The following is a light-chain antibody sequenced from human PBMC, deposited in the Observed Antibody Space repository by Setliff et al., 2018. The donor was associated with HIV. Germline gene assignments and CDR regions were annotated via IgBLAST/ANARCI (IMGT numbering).Light chain of an antibody. J-gene: IGLJ1*01. CDR2: DTN. CDR3: QSYDSRLNGYV. Sequence: RATIYCSGSSSNVGTGFGVQWYQQFPGAAPKLLIHDTNSRPSEVPVRFSGSKSGASASLAINGLEAEDEADYYCQSYDSRLNGYVFGTGTKVTVL. V-gene: IGLV1-40*03. CDR1: SSNVGTGFG.